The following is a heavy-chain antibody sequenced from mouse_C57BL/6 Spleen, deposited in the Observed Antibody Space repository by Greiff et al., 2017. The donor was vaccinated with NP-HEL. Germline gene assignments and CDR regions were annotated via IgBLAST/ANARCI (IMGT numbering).Heavy chain of an antibody. CDR3: AREVRYFDV. CDR2: ISDGGSYT. V-gene: IGHV5-4*01. CDR1: GFTFSSYA. J-gene: IGHJ1*03. Sequence: EVKVVESGGGLVKPGGSLKLSCAASGFTFSSYAMSWVRQTPEKRLEWVATISDGGSYTYYPDNVKGRFTISRDNAKNNLYLQMSHLKSEDTAMYYCAREVRYFDVWGTGTTVTVSS.